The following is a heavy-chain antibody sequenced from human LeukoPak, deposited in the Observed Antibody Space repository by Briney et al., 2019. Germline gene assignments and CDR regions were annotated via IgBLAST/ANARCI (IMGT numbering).Heavy chain of an antibody. D-gene: IGHD3-22*01. CDR1: GYTFTRYD. CDR2: INPSGGST. J-gene: IGHJ3*02. CDR3: ARGLHHRGYYDTSGPYGI. Sequence: ASVKVSCKASGYTFTRYDIHWVRQAPGQGLEWMGIINPSGGSTSYAQKFQGRVAMTRDTSTSTVYMELSSLRSEDTAVYYCARGLHHRGYYDTSGPYGIWGQGTLLTVSS. V-gene: IGHV1-46*01.